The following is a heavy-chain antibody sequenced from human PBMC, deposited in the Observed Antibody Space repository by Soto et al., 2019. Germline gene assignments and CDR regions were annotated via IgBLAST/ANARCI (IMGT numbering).Heavy chain of an antibody. CDR2: IYPGDSDT. J-gene: IGHJ3*02. CDR1: GYSFTSYW. CDR3: ARDPPTMSPAYDAFNI. D-gene: IGHD3-22*01. Sequence: GESLKISCKGSGYSFTSYWIGWVRQMPGKGLEWMGIIYPGDSDTRYSPSFQGQVTISADKSISTAYLQMNSLRAEDTAVYYCARDPPTMSPAYDAFNIWGQGTMVTVSS. V-gene: IGHV5-51*01.